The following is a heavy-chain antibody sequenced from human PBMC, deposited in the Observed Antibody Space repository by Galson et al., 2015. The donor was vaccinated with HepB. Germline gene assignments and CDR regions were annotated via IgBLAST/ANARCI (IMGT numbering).Heavy chain of an antibody. CDR1: GYTLTELS. Sequence: SVKVSCKVSGYTLTELSMHWVRQAPGKGLEWMGGFDPEDGETIYAQKFQGRVTMTEDTSTDTAYMELSSLRSEDTAVYYCATDRMVRGVISPAAFDIWGQGTMVTVSS. D-gene: IGHD3-10*01. V-gene: IGHV1-24*01. CDR2: FDPEDGET. CDR3: ATDRMVRGVISPAAFDI. J-gene: IGHJ3*02.